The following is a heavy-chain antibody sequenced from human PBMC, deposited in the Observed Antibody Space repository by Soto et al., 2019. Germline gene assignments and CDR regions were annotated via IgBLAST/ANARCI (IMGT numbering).Heavy chain of an antibody. D-gene: IGHD6-25*01. J-gene: IGHJ6*03. V-gene: IGHV3-66*01. CDR1: GFTVSSNY. Sequence: GGSLRLSCAASGFTVSSNYMSWVRQAPGKGLEWVSVIFSGGTTYYADSVKGRFTVSRDNSKNTLYLQMNSLRAEDTAVYYCARGSRESGIYYYYIDVWGKGTTVTGSS. CDR3: ARGSRESGIYYYYIDV. CDR2: IFSGGTT.